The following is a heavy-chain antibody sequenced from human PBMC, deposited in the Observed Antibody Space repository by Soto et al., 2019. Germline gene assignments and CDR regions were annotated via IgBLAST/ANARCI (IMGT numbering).Heavy chain of an antibody. V-gene: IGHV5-51*01. CDR2: IFPGDSDT. J-gene: IGHJ6*02. D-gene: IGHD6-13*01. Sequence: GESLKISCKGSGYSFSNYWIGWVRQMPGKGLEWMGIIFPGDSDTRYSPSFQGQVTISADMSISTAYLQWSSLKASDTAMYYCARTAAAGKYYYGMDVWGQGTTVTVSS. CDR3: ARTAAAGKYYYGMDV. CDR1: GYSFSNYW.